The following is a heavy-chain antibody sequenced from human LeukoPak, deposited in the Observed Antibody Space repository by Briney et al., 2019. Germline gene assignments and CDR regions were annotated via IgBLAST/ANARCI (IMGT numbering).Heavy chain of an antibody. V-gene: IGHV4-59*01. Sequence: PSETLSLTCTISGGSFSRYYWSWIRQPPGKGLEWIGYIHYTGGTNYNPSLKSRATISVDTSKNHFSLKLSSVTAADTAVYYCAREAATLDYWGQGALVTVSS. CDR2: IHYTGGT. CDR1: GGSFSRYY. D-gene: IGHD6-25*01. CDR3: AREAATLDY. J-gene: IGHJ4*02.